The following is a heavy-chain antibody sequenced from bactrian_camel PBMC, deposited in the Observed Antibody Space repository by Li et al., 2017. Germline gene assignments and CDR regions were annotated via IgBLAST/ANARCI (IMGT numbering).Heavy chain of an antibody. D-gene: IGHD6*01. V-gene: IGHV3S53*01. CDR2: INSETLT. CDR1: GMSIRNKC. J-gene: IGHJ4*01. Sequence: VQLVESGGGSVQAGGSLTLSCATDGMSIRNKCMAWFRQVAGKEREGVASINSETLTNYADSVKGRFTVSKDNAKNTLYLQMSSLKPEDTGMYYCAAGPRLYGGSWSFPGWYKYWGQGTQVTVS. CDR3: AAGPRLYGGSWSFPGWYKY.